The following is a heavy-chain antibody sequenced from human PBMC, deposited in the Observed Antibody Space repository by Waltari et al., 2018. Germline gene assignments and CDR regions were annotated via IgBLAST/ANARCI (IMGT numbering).Heavy chain of an antibody. D-gene: IGHD2-2*01. CDR1: GFTFSSYG. CDR3: AKKSPAAIVDY. Sequence: QVQLVESGGGVVQPGGSLRLSCAASGFTFSSYGMHWVRQAPGKGLEWVAFIRYDGSNKYYADSVKGRFTISRDNSKNTLYLQMNSLRAEDTAVYYCAKKSPAAIVDYWGQGTLVTVSS. CDR2: IRYDGSNK. V-gene: IGHV3-30*02. J-gene: IGHJ4*02.